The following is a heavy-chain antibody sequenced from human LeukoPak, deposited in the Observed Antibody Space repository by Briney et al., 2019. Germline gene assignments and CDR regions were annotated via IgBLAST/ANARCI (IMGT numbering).Heavy chain of an antibody. CDR3: ARDEGGRAYYYYMDV. D-gene: IGHD3-16*01. Sequence: GGSLRLSCAASGFTFSSYAMSWVRQAPGKGLEWVSAISGSGGSTYYADSVKGRFTISRDNSKNTLYLQMNSLRAEDTAVYYCARDEGGRAYYYYMDVWGKGTTVTVSS. V-gene: IGHV3-23*01. CDR1: GFTFSSYA. CDR2: ISGSGGST. J-gene: IGHJ6*03.